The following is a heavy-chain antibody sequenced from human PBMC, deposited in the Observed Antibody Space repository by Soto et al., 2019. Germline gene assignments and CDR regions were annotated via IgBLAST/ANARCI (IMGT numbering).Heavy chain of an antibody. V-gene: IGHV3-7*01. Sequence: EVQLVESGGGLVQPGGSLRLSCAASGFTFSRYWMSWVRQAPGKGLEWVANIKEDGSEKYYMDSVKGRFTISRDNAKNSLYLQMNSLRAEDTAVYYCARWGGGFDCWGQGTLVTVSS. D-gene: IGHD3-10*01. CDR2: IKEDGSEK. CDR1: GFTFSRYW. J-gene: IGHJ4*02. CDR3: ARWGGGFDC.